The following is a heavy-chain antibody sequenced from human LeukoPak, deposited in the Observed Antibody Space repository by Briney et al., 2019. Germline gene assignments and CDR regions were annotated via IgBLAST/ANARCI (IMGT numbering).Heavy chain of an antibody. V-gene: IGHV5-51*01. Sequence: GESLKISCKGSGYSFTNNWIGWVRQMPGKGLEWMGITYPGDSNTRYSPSFQGQVTISADKSISSAYLQWSSLKASDTAMYYCARAVAGTENWFDPWGQGTLVTVSS. CDR1: GYSFTNNW. D-gene: IGHD6-19*01. CDR3: ARAVAGTENWFDP. CDR2: TYPGDSNT. J-gene: IGHJ5*02.